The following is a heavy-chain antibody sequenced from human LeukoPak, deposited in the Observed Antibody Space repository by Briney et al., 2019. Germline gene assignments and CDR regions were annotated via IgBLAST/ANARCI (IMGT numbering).Heavy chain of an antibody. V-gene: IGHV1-18*01. CDR1: GYTFTRYS. J-gene: IGHJ4*02. Sequence: ASVKVSCKTSGYTFTRYSISWVRQAPGQGLEWMGWISGYNGNTKYEQKLQGRVTLTTDTSTSTADMKLRSLRSDDTAVYYCARVGCSGGNCYSSADYWGQGTLVTVSS. CDR2: ISGYNGNT. CDR3: ARVGCSGGNCYSSADY. D-gene: IGHD2-15*01.